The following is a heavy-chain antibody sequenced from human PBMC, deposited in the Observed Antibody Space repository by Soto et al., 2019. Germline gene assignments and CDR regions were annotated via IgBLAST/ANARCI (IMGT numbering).Heavy chain of an antibody. D-gene: IGHD6-13*01. CDR1: SGSISSSNW. V-gene: IGHV4-4*02. CDR3: ARVIRSGIAAAGRNNYYYYYMDV. J-gene: IGHJ6*03. Sequence: QVQLQESGPGLVKPSGTLSLTCAVSSGSISSSNWWSWVRQPPGKGLEWIGEIYHSGSTNYNPSLKSRVTISVDKSKNHFSLQLSSVTAADTAVYYCARVIRSGIAAAGRNNYYYYYMDVWGKGTTVTVSS. CDR2: IYHSGST.